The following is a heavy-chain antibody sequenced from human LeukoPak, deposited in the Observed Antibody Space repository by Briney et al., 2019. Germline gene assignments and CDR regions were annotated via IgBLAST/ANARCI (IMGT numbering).Heavy chain of an antibody. CDR2: IYYSETT. D-gene: IGHD6-13*01. V-gene: IGHV4-59*11. CDR1: GVPMNNHY. Sequence: KPSETLSLTCTDSGVPMNNHYWSWIRQPPGKGLEWIGYIYYSETTNYNPSLNSRVTMSVDTTKNQFSLKLSSVTAADTALYYCATRPGGSTWYGVFDCWRRGTLVTVSS. CDR3: ATRPGGSTWYGVFDC. J-gene: IGHJ4*02.